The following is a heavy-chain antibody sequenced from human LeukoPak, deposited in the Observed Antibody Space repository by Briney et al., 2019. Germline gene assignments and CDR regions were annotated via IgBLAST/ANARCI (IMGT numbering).Heavy chain of an antibody. Sequence: SETLSLTCTVSGGSISSYYWSWIRRPPGKGLEWIGYIYYSGSTNYNPSLKSRITISVDTSKNQLSLKLSSVTAADTAVYYCALGNCPTTSCYPGVAFDIWGQGTMVTVSS. J-gene: IGHJ3*02. D-gene: IGHD2-2*01. CDR3: ALGNCPTTSCYPGVAFDI. V-gene: IGHV4-59*08. CDR1: GGSISSYY. CDR2: IYYSGST.